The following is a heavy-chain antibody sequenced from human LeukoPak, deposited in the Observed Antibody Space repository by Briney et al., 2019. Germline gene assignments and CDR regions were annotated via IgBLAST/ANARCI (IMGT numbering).Heavy chain of an antibody. D-gene: IGHD6-13*01. J-gene: IGHJ4*02. CDR1: GFTFSNYA. Sequence: GGSLRLSCAASGFTFSNYAMNWVRQAPGKGLQWVSGISGGGTYYADSVKGRFTISRDNSRNTLYLQMNSLRVEDTAVYYCARQSSSWYWGQGTLATVSS. CDR3: ARQSSSWY. V-gene: IGHV3-23*01. CDR2: ISGGGT.